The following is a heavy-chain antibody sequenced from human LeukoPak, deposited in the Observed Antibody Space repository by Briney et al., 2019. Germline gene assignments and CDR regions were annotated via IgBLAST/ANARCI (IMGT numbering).Heavy chain of an antibody. Sequence: GGSLRLSCAASEFTFSSYWMSWVRQAPGKGLEWVANIKRDGSEKYYVGSVKGRFTISRDNAKNSLYLQMNSLRAEDTAVYYCARSLRYDFWSGYYGGFDYWGQGTLVTVSS. V-gene: IGHV3-7*01. D-gene: IGHD3-3*01. CDR3: ARSLRYDFWSGYYGGFDY. CDR1: EFTFSSYW. CDR2: IKRDGSEK. J-gene: IGHJ4*02.